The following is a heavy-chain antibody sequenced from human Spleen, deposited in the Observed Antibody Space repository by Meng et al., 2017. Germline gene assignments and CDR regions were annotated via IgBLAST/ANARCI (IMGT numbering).Heavy chain of an antibody. V-gene: IGHV1-46*01. J-gene: IGHJ4*02. CDR2: INPSGGST. Sequence: ASVKVSCKASGYTFTSYYMHWVRQAPGQGLEWMGIINPSGGSTSYAKKFEGRVTMTRDTSTSTVYMELSSLRSEDTAVYYCARMRSGYDIDYWGQGNLVTVSS. D-gene: IGHD3-3*01. CDR3: ARMRSGYDIDY. CDR1: GYTFTSYY.